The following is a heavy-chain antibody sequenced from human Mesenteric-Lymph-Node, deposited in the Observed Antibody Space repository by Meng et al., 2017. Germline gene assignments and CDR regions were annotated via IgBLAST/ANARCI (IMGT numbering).Heavy chain of an antibody. J-gene: IGHJ4*02. V-gene: IGHV4-34*01. CDR3: ARGGGNSWYIDY. D-gene: IGHD6-13*01. CDR2: INHSGST. Sequence: QVQLQQGGAGLLKDSETLSLPCAVHGGSFSGYYWSWIRPPPGEGREWIGEINHSGSTNYNPSLKSRVTISVDTSKNQFSLKLSSVTAADTAVYYCARGGGNSWYIDYWGQGTLVTVSS. CDR1: GGSFSGYY.